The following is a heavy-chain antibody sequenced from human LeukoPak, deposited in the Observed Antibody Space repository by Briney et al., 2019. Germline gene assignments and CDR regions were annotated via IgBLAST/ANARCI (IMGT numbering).Heavy chain of an antibody. CDR2: ISSDGSNK. D-gene: IGHD4-11*01. CDR1: GFTFSSYA. V-gene: IGHV3-30-3*01. CDR3: ARDSISTTNYYYYYMDV. J-gene: IGHJ6*03. Sequence: GRSLRLSCAASGFTFSSYAMHWVRQAPGKGLEWVAVISSDGSNKYYADSVKGRFTISRDNSKTTLYLQMNSLRAEDTAVYYCARDSISTTNYYYYYMDVWGKGTTVTVSS.